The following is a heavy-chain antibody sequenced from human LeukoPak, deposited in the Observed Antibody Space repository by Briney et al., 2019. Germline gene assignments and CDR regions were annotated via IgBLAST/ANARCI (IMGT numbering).Heavy chain of an antibody. D-gene: IGHD6-25*01. CDR2: IYPGDSDT. Sequence: GESLKISCKGSGYSFTTYWIGWVRQMPGKGLEWMGIIYPGDSDTRYSPSFQGQVTISVDKSISTAYLQWSSLKASDTAMYFCARQDTIAAYYFDYWGQGTLVTVSS. V-gene: IGHV5-51*01. J-gene: IGHJ4*02. CDR3: ARQDTIAAYYFDY. CDR1: GYSFTTYW.